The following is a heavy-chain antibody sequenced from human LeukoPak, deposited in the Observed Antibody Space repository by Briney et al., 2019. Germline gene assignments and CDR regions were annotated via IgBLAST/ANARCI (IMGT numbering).Heavy chain of an antibody. CDR3: ARDASHFDSSGYFHNYYCGMDV. J-gene: IGHJ6*02. Sequence: TGGSLRLSCAASGFTLSSHPMNWVRQAPGKGLEWVSYIGNDGRMMYYADSVKGRFTISRDSAKNSLYLQMNSLGADDTAVYYCARDASHFDSSGYFHNYYCGMDVWGQGTTVTVSS. CDR2: IGNDGRMM. D-gene: IGHD3-22*01. CDR1: GFTLSSHP. V-gene: IGHV3-48*03.